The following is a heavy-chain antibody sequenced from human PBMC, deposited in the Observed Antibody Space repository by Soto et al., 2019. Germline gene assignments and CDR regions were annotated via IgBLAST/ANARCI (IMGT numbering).Heavy chain of an antibody. Sequence: TLSLTCTVSGGSISSYYWSWIRQPPGKGLEWIGYIYYSGSTNYNPSLKSRVTISVDTSKNQFSLKLSSVTAADTAVYYCARDKNSGYDYGDKGYNWFDPWGQGTLVTVSS. V-gene: IGHV4-59*01. CDR3: ARDKNSGYDYGDKGYNWFDP. D-gene: IGHD5-12*01. CDR1: GGSISSYY. CDR2: IYYSGST. J-gene: IGHJ5*02.